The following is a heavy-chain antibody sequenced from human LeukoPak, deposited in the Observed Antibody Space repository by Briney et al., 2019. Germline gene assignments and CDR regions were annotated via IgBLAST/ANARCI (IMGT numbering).Heavy chain of an antibody. CDR2: IIPIFGTA. D-gene: IGHD3-22*01. J-gene: IGHJ6*03. Sequence: SVKVSCKASGGTFSSYAISWVRQAPGQGLEWMGGIIPIFGTANYAQKFQGRVTITTDESTSTAYMELSSLGSEDTAVYYCASRLSYYYDSSSTTSSYYYYYMDVWGKGTTVTVSS. CDR3: ASRLSYYYDSSSTTSSYYYYYMDV. CDR1: GGTFSSYA. V-gene: IGHV1-69*05.